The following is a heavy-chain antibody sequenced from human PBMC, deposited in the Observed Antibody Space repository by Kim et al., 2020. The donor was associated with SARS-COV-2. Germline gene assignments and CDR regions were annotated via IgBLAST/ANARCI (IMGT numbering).Heavy chain of an antibody. Sequence: ASVKVSCKTSGYTFTGYYMHWVRQAPGQGLEWMGWINPNSGGTNYAQKFQGRVTMTRDTSISTAYMELSRLRSDDTAVYYCARDPTQIYGSSSWHEGFGYWGQGTLVTVSS. J-gene: IGHJ4*02. CDR2: INPNSGGT. V-gene: IGHV1-2*02. CDR3: ARDPTQIYGSSSWHEGFGY. CDR1: GYTFTGYY. D-gene: IGHD6-13*01.